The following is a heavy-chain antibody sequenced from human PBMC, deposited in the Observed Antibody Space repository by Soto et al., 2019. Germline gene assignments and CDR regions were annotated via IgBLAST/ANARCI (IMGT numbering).Heavy chain of an antibody. V-gene: IGHV3-23*01. D-gene: IGHD3-22*01. Sequence: GGSLRLSCAASGFTFSNYAMSWVRQAPGKGLEWVSGIGGRATSAYYADSVKGRFAISRDNAYNTLFLQLNSLRAEDTAVYYCAKSRYSDSSGDYYDFWGQGTLVTVSS. CDR3: AKSRYSDSSGDYYDF. J-gene: IGHJ4*02. CDR1: GFTFSNYA. CDR2: IGGRATSA.